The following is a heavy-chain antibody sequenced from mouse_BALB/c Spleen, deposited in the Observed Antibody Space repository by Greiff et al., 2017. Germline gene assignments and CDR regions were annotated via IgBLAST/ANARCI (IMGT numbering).Heavy chain of an antibody. CDR1: GFNIKDYY. CDR3: NAYYPYYFDY. CDR2: IDPENGDT. D-gene: IGHD1-1*01. Sequence: EVQLVESGAELVRSGASVKLSCTASGFNIKDYYMHWVKQRPEQGLEWIGWIDPENGDTEYAPKFQGKATMTADTSSNTAYLQLSSLTSEDTAVYYCNAYYPYYFDYWGQGTTLTVSS. V-gene: IGHV14-4*02. J-gene: IGHJ2*01.